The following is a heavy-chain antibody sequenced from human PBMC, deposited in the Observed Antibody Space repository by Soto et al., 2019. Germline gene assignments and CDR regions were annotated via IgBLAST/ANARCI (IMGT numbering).Heavy chain of an antibody. J-gene: IGHJ4*02. D-gene: IGHD4-4*01. CDR2: ISGSGGST. V-gene: IGHV3-23*01. CDR1: GFSFSNYG. CDR3: AKYARVRLTTGFDY. Sequence: PGGSLRLSCAASGFSFSNYGMCWVRQAPGKGLEWVSSISGSGGSTYYADSVKGRFTISRDNSKNTLYLQMNNLRAEDTAVFYCAKYARVRLTTGFDYWGQGTLVTVSS.